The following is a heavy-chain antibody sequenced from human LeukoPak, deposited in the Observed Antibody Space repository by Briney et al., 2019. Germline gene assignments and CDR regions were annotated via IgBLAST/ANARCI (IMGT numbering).Heavy chain of an antibody. J-gene: IGHJ4*02. D-gene: IGHD3-3*01. CDR3: ARVSFNSWGFDFRSGYLTPYYFDY. CDR1: GGSISNYY. Sequence: PSETLSLTCTVSGGSISNYYWSWIRQPPGKGLEWIGYIYYSGSTNYNPSLKSRVTISVDTSKNQFSLKLSSVTAADTAVYYCARVSFNSWGFDFRSGYLTPYYFDYWGQGTLVTVSS. V-gene: IGHV4-59*01. CDR2: IYYSGST.